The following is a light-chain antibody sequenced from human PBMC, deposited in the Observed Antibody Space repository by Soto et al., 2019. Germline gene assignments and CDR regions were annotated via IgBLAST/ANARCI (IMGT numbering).Light chain of an antibody. CDR1: SGDVGGYDY. CDR3: SSYTSRSTLVV. CDR2: EVS. V-gene: IGLV2-14*01. J-gene: IGLJ7*01. Sequence: QSALTQPASVSGSPGQSITISCTGTSGDVGGYDYVSWYQQHPGKAPKLMIYEVSNRPSGVSNRFSGSKSGNTASLTISGLQAEDEGDYYCSSYTSRSTLVVFGGGTQLTVL.